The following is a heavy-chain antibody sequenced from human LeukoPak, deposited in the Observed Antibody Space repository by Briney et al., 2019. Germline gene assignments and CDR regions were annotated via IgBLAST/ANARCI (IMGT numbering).Heavy chain of an antibody. CDR2: ISGSGGST. CDR1: GFTFSSYA. D-gene: IGHD5-12*01. Sequence: GGSLRLSCAASGFTFSSYAMSWVRQAPGKGLEWVSAISGSGGSTYYADSVKGRFTISRDNSKNTLYLQMNSLRAEDTAVYYCANLGVLKKVATIKAIDYWGQGTLVTVSS. CDR3: ANLGVLKKVATIKAIDY. J-gene: IGHJ4*02. V-gene: IGHV3-23*01.